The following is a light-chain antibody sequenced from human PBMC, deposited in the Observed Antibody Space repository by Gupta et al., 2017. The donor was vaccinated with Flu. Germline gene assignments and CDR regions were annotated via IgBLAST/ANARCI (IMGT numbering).Light chain of an antibody. CDR1: QSISSNY. Sequence: EIVLTQSPGTLSLSPGERATLSCRASQSISSNYLAWYQHKLGQAPRLLIYDASSRATGIPERFSGSGYGSDFTLTISRREPEDFAVYYCQQDDRSPPWTFGQGTKVEIK. J-gene: IGKJ1*01. CDR3: QQDDRSPPWT. V-gene: IGKV3-20*01. CDR2: DAS.